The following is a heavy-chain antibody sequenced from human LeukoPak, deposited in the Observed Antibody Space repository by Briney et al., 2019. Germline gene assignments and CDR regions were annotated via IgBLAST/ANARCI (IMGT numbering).Heavy chain of an antibody. D-gene: IGHD3-3*01. CDR1: GYTLTSYD. Sequence: GASVKVSCKASGYTLTSYDINWVRQATGQGLEWMGWMNPNSGNTGYAQKFQGRVTMTRNTSISTAYMEPSSLRSEDTAVYYCARYQYYDFWSGPDYWGQGTLVTVSS. V-gene: IGHV1-8*01. CDR2: MNPNSGNT. J-gene: IGHJ4*02. CDR3: ARYQYYDFWSGPDY.